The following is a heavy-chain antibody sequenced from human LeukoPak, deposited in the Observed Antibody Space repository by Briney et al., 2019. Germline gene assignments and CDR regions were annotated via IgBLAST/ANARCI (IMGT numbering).Heavy chain of an antibody. CDR3: AKEQSSGWYRTADY. V-gene: IGHV3-30*18. Sequence: GGSLRLSCAASGFTFETHDMHWVRRAPGKGLEWVGVASRDGVSQNYGDSVEGRFTISRDESDNTLFLQMNSLRPEATAIYYCAKEQSSGWYRTADYWGQGTLITVSS. CDR1: GFTFETHD. D-gene: IGHD6-19*01. CDR2: ASRDGVSQ. J-gene: IGHJ4*02.